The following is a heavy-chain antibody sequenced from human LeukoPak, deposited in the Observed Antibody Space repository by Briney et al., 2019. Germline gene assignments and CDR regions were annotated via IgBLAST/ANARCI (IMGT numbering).Heavy chain of an antibody. Sequence: PGGSLRPSCAASGFTFSSYAMSWVRQAPGKGLEWVSGISWNSGSIGYADSVKGRFTISRDNAKNSLYLQMNSLRAEDTALYYCAKGVSRVRTAAGYWGQGTLVTVSS. CDR3: AKGVSRVRTAAGY. J-gene: IGHJ4*02. CDR2: ISWNSGSI. V-gene: IGHV3-9*01. D-gene: IGHD6-25*01. CDR1: GFTFSSYA.